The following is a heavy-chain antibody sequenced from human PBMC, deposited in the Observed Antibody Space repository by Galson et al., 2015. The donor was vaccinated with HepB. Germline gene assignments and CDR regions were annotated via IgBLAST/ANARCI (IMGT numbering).Heavy chain of an antibody. D-gene: IGHD3-16*02. J-gene: IGHJ3*02. CDR1: GGSFSGYY. V-gene: IGHV4-34*01. CDR3: ARGFYGVWGSYRHGNGAFDI. CDR2: INHSGST. Sequence: LSLTCAVYGGSFSGYYWSWIRQPPGKGLEWIGEINHSGSTNYNPSLKSRVTISVDTSKNQFSLKLSSVTAADTAVYYCARGFYGVWGSYRHGNGAFDIWGQGTMVTVSS.